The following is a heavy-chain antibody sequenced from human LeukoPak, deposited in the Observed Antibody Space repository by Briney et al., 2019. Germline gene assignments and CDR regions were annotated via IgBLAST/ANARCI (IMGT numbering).Heavy chain of an antibody. V-gene: IGHV4-39*01. CDR3: ARQGRATVVMYMDD. Sequence: SETLSLTCTVSGGPISSSNDNWGWIRQPPGKGLEWIGSIYYTGITYYNPSVMSRVTMSVDTSKNQFSLRLSSVTAADTAMYYCARQGRATVVMYMDDWGKGTTVTVS. CDR2: IYYTGIT. D-gene: IGHD4-23*01. CDR1: GGPISSSNDN. J-gene: IGHJ6*03.